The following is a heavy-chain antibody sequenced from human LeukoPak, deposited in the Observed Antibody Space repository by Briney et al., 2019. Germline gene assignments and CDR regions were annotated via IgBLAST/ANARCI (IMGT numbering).Heavy chain of an antibody. Sequence: GGSLRLSCAASGFTFSSYEMNWVRQAPGKGLEGVSYISSSGSTIYYADSMKGRFTLSRDNAKNSLYLQMNSLRAEDTAVYYCARVGRSGWPYYLDSWGQGTLVTVSS. CDR1: GFTFSSYE. D-gene: IGHD6-19*01. CDR3: ARVGRSGWPYYLDS. CDR2: ISSSGSTI. J-gene: IGHJ4*02. V-gene: IGHV3-48*03.